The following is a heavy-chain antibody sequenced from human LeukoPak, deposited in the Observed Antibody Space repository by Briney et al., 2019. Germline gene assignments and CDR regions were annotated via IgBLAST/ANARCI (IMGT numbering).Heavy chain of an antibody. CDR3: AGNYGSGTYGYYFDY. D-gene: IGHD3-10*01. J-gene: IGHJ4*02. CDR2: ISSSSSTI. V-gene: IGHV3-48*01. CDR1: GFTFSSYW. Sequence: PGGSLRLSCAASGFTFSSYWMTWVHQAPGKGLEWVSYISSSSSTIYYADSVKGRFTISRDNAKNSLYLQMNSLRAEDTAVYYCAGNYGSGTYGYYFDYWGQGTLVTVSS.